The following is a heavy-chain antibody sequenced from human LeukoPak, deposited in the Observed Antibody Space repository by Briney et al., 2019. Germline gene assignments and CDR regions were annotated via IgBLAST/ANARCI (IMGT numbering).Heavy chain of an antibody. Sequence: PGGSLRLSCAASGFTFSNYAMSWVRQAAGMGLEWVSAITDSGGDTYHADSIKGRFTISRDNSKHTLYLQMNSLRADDTAVYYCAKGSSGSRPYYFDYWGQGTLVTVSS. CDR1: GFTFSNYA. CDR2: ITDSGGDT. V-gene: IGHV3-23*01. D-gene: IGHD3-10*01. CDR3: AKGSSGSRPYYFDY. J-gene: IGHJ4*02.